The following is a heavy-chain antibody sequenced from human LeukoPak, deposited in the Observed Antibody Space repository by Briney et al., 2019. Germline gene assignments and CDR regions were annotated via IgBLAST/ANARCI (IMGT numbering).Heavy chain of an antibody. CDR2: INKDGSEK. D-gene: IGHD2-2*02. CDR3: AKDDRVITTDIHFDY. V-gene: IGHV3-7*03. J-gene: IGHJ4*02. CDR1: GFTFSNYW. Sequence: PGGSLRLSCAASGFTFSNYWMSWVRQAPGKGLEWVANINKDGSEKYYADSVKGRFTISRDNSKNTLFLQMNSLRAEDTAVYYCAKDDRVITTDIHFDYWGQGALVTVSS.